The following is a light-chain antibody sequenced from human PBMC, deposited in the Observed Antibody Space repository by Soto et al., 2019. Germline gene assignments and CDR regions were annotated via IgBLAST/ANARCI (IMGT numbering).Light chain of an antibody. CDR3: QQYNNWPET. CDR1: QSISSS. Sequence: IVMTQSPATLSVSPGERATLSCRASQSISSSLAWYQEKPGQAPRLLIYGASTRATGIPARFSGSGSGTEFSLRISSLQSEDFAVYYCQQYNNWPETFGQGTKVDIK. CDR2: GAS. J-gene: IGKJ1*01. V-gene: IGKV3-15*01.